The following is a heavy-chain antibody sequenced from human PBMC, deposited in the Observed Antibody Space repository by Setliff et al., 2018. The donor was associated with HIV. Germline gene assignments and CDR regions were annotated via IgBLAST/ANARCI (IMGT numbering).Heavy chain of an antibody. V-gene: IGHV4-39*07. CDR2: VHNSGST. Sequence: SETLSLTCTVSGGSISGGSSGSSNYYWGWIRQPPGKGLEWIASVHNSGSTYYNSSLKSRVTISVDTSKKQFSLKVNSVTAADTAVYYCARAPFYSGYDSHDSSGYYLDAFDIWGPGTMVTVSS. J-gene: IGHJ3*02. CDR3: ARAPFYSGYDSHDSSGYYLDAFDI. D-gene: IGHD3-22*01. CDR1: GGSSGSSNYY.